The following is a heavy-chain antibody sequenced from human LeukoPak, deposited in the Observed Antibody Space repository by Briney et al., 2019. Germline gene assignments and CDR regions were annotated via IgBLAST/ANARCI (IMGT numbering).Heavy chain of an antibody. CDR2: IDGGGYSK. V-gene: IGHV3-21*01. CDR3: VRGDTRDY. J-gene: IGHJ4*02. CDR1: GFIFRDST. Sequence: GGSLRLSCVGSGFIFRDSTMNWVRQAPGKGLEWVSSIDGGGYSKFYAVSVRGRFSIFRDNAKNSVYLQMNSLRAEDTALYSCVRGDTRDYWGQGTLVTVSS.